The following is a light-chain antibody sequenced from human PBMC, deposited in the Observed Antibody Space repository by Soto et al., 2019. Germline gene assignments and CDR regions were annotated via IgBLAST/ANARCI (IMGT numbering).Light chain of an antibody. CDR2: GAS. Sequence: IVMTQSPATLSVSPGERVTLSCRVSQSVDSNFAWYQQRPGQAPRLLIYGASTRATDVPARFSASGSGTDFTLTISSLQSEDFVVYYCQQYNNWPITFGQGTRLEIK. CDR3: QQYNNWPIT. CDR1: QSVDSN. V-gene: IGKV3-15*01. J-gene: IGKJ5*01.